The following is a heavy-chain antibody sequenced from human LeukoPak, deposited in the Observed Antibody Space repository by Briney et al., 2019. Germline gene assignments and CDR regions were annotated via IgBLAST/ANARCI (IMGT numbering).Heavy chain of an antibody. CDR3: ARRPWRIQLWLGSRATDDAFDI. V-gene: IGHV4-4*02. CDR2: IYHSGST. D-gene: IGHD5-18*01. J-gene: IGHJ3*02. Sequence: PSGTLSLTCAVSGGSISSSNWWSWVRQPPGKGLEWIGEIYHSGSTNYNPSLKSRVTISVDKSKNQFSLKLSSVTAADTAVYYCARRPWRIQLWLGSRATDDAFDIWGQGTMVTVSS. CDR1: GGSISSSNW.